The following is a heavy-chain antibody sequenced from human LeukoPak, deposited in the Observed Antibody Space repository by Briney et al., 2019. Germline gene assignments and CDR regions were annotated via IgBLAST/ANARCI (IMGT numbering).Heavy chain of an antibody. CDR3: ARLPVVPAAIQSDYGMDV. CDR1: GGSISSYY. Sequence: SETLSLTCTVSGGSISSYYWSWIRQPPGKGLEWIGYIYYSGSTNYNPSLESRVTISVDTSKNQFSLKLSSVTAADTAVYYCARLPVVPAAIQSDYGMDVWGQGTTVTVSS. D-gene: IGHD2-2*02. V-gene: IGHV4-59*12. J-gene: IGHJ6*02. CDR2: IYYSGST.